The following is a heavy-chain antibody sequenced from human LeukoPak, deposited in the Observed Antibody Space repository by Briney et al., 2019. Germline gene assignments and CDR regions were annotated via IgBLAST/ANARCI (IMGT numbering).Heavy chain of an antibody. D-gene: IGHD4-17*01. Sequence: PSETLSLTCAVYGGSFSGYYWSWIRQPPGKGLEWIGEINHSGSINYNPSLKSRVTISVDTSKNQFSLKLSSVTAADTAVYYCAGGRSTVTTEYYFDYWGQGTLVTVSS. CDR3: AGGRSTVTTEYYFDY. V-gene: IGHV4-34*01. CDR2: INHSGSI. J-gene: IGHJ4*02. CDR1: GGSFSGYY.